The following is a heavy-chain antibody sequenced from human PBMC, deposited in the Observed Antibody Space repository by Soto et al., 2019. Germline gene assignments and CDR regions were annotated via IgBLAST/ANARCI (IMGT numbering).Heavy chain of an antibody. CDR3: ARDGYSSGWYDGMDV. V-gene: IGHV3-21*01. CDR1: GFTFSSYS. Sequence: GGSLRLSCAASGFTFSSYSMKWVRQAPGKGLEWVSSISSSSSYIYYADSVKGRFTISRDNAKNSLYLQMNSLRAEDTAVYYCARDGYSSGWYDGMDVWGQGTTVTVSS. J-gene: IGHJ6*02. D-gene: IGHD6-19*01. CDR2: ISSSSSYI.